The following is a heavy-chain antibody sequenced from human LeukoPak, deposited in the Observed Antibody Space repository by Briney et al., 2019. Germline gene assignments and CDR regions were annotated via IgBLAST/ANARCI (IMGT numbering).Heavy chain of an antibody. CDR3: VRDDDRPDNGLDY. V-gene: IGHV3-48*01. D-gene: IGHD3-22*01. J-gene: IGHJ4*02. CDR1: GLTFSSYA. Sequence: GGSLRLSCAASGLTFSSYAMHWVRQAPGKGLEWVSYISSSSSTIYYADSVKGRFTISRDNSKNTLYLQMNSLRAEDTAVYYCVRDDDRPDNGLDYWGQGTLVTVSS. CDR2: ISSSSSTI.